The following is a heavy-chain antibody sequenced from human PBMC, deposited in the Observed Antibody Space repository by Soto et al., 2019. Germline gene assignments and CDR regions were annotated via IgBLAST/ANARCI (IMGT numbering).Heavy chain of an antibody. CDR3: ARQMRGATISIYYYGMDV. V-gene: IGHV4-59*01. Sequence: SETLSLTCTVSGGSISSYYWSWIRQPPWKGLEWIGYIYYSGSTNYNPSLKSRVTTSVDTSKNQFSLKLSSVTAADTAVYYCARQMRGATISIYYYGMDVWGQGTTVTVSS. CDR2: IYYSGST. D-gene: IGHD5-12*01. J-gene: IGHJ6*01. CDR1: GGSISSYY.